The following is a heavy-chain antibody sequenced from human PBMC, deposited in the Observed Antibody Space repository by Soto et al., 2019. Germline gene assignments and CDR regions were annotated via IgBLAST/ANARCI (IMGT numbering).Heavy chain of an antibody. CDR3: ARDKPRTMIVVFDY. J-gene: IGHJ4*02. CDR2: ISSSSSYI. CDR1: GFTFSSYS. V-gene: IGHV3-21*01. D-gene: IGHD3-22*01. Sequence: PGGSLRLSCAASGFTFSSYSMNWVRQAPGKGLEWVSSISSSSSYIYYADSVKGRSTISRDNAKNSLYLQMNSLRAEDTAVYYCARDKPRTMIVVFDYWGQGTLVTVSS.